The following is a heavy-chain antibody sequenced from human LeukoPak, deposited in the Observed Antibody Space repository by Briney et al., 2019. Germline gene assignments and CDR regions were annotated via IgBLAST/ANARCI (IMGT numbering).Heavy chain of an antibody. CDR1: GYTFTGYY. D-gene: IGHD6-6*01. Sequence: ASEKVSCKASGYTFTGYYMHWVRQAPGQGLEWMGWNNPNSGGTNYAQKFQGRVTMTRDTSISTAYMELSRLRSDDTAVYYCARNGIAARSRYYYYMDVWGKGTTVTVSS. J-gene: IGHJ6*03. CDR2: NNPNSGGT. V-gene: IGHV1-2*02. CDR3: ARNGIAARSRYYYYMDV.